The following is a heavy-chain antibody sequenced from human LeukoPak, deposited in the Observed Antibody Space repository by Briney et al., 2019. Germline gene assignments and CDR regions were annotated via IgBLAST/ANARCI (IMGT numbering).Heavy chain of an antibody. D-gene: IGHD5-24*01. CDR1: GFTFSSYW. V-gene: IGHV3-74*01. Sequence: GGSLRLSCAASGFTFSSYWMHWVRQAPGKGLVWVSRINTDGSSTSYADSVKGRFTISRDNAKNTLYLQMNSLRAEDTAVYYCARRQMTRYFDYWGQGTLVTVSS. CDR3: ARRQMTRYFDY. J-gene: IGHJ4*02. CDR2: INTDGSST.